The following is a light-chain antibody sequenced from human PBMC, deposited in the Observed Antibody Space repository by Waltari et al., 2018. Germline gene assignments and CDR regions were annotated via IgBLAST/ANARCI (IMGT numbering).Light chain of an antibody. CDR1: PSVRSSY. V-gene: IGKV3-20*01. Sequence: EIVLTQSPGTLSLSQGERATLSCTASPSVRSSYLAWYQQKPGQAPRILIYGAFTRATGIPDRFSGSGSGTDFTLTISRLEPEDFAVYYCQQYGTAPQGLTFGGGTKVEIK. J-gene: IGKJ4*01. CDR2: GAF. CDR3: QQYGTAPQGLT.